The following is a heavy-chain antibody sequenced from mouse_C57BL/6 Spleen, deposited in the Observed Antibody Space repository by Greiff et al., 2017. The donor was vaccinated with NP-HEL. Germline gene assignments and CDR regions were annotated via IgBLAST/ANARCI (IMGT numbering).Heavy chain of an antibody. Sequence: VQLQQSGAELVKPGASVKMSCRASGYTFTSYWITWVKQRPGQGLEWIGDIYPGSGSTNYNEKFKSKATLTVDTSSSTAYMQLSSLTSEDSAVYYCASGRLRLPFAYWGQGTLVTVSA. CDR2: IYPGSGST. CDR1: GYTFTSYW. D-gene: IGHD3-2*02. CDR3: ASGRLRLPFAY. J-gene: IGHJ3*01. V-gene: IGHV1-55*01.